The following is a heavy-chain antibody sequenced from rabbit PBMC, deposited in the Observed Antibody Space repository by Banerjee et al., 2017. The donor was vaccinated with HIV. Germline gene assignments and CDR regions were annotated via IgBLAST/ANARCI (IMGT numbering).Heavy chain of an antibody. CDR3: ARFDYNSGYLAYNL. J-gene: IGHJ4*01. CDR1: GFSFSSSYY. V-gene: IGHV1S40*01. Sequence: QSLEESGGDLVKPGASLTLTCTASGFSFSSSYYMCWVRQAPGKGLEWIACIYGGSSGSTYYASWAKGRFSISKTSSTTVTLQMTSLTAADTATYFCARFDYNSGYLAYNLWGPGTLVTVS. D-gene: IGHD1-1*01. CDR2: IYGGSSGST.